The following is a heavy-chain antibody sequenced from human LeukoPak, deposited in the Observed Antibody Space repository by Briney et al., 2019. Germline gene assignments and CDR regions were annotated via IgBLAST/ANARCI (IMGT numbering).Heavy chain of an antibody. V-gene: IGHV1-69*04. CDR3: ARGKMDIVVVPAAMPSNWFDP. D-gene: IGHD2-2*03. CDR1: GGTFSSYA. Sequence: ASVKVSCKASGGTFSSYAISWVRQAPGQGLEWMGRIILILGIANYAQKFQGRVTITADKSTSTAYTELSRLRSDDTAVYYCARGKMDIVVVPAAMPSNWFDPWGQGTLVTVSS. CDR2: IILILGIA. J-gene: IGHJ5*02.